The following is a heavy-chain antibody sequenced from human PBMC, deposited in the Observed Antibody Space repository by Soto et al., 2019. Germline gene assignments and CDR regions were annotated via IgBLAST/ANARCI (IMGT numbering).Heavy chain of an antibody. CDR2: ISSNGVGT. CDR3: ARRARPDFYYMDV. CDR1: GFTLSGYA. Sequence: PGGSLRLSCAASGFTLSGYAMDWVRQAPGKGLEYVSGISSNGVGTYYANSVQGRFTISRDNSENTVYLQMGSLRPEDMAAYYCARRARPDFYYMDVWGKGTTVTVSS. D-gene: IGHD6-6*01. V-gene: IGHV3-64*01. J-gene: IGHJ6*03.